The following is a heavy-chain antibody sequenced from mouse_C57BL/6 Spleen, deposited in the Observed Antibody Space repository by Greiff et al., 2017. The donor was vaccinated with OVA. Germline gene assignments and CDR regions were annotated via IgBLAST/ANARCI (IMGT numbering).Heavy chain of an antibody. CDR1: GYTFTSYW. V-gene: IGHV1-50*01. Sequence: QVQLQQPGAELVKPGASVKLSCKASGYTFTSYWMQWVKQRPGQGLEWIGEIDPSDSYTNYNQKFKGKATLTVDTPSSTAYMQLSSLTSEDSAVYYCARSGLWDYWGQGTTLTVSS. CDR3: ARSGLWDY. J-gene: IGHJ2*01. D-gene: IGHD1-1*01. CDR2: IDPSDSYT.